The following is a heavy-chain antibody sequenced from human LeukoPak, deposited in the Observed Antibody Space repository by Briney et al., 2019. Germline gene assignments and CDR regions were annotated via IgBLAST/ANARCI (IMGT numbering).Heavy chain of an antibody. V-gene: IGHV3-7*01. D-gene: IGHD2-2*01. CDR2: IKQDGSDK. CDR1: GFTFSSYW. Sequence: GGSLRLSCAASGFTFSSYWMSWVRQAPGKGLEWVANIKQDGSDKYYVDSVKGRFTISRDNTKNSLYLQMNSLRAEGTAVYYCARDRAPKYQLLLRWFYPCGLETLVSASS. J-gene: IGHJ5*01. CDR3: ARDRAPKYQLLLRWFYP.